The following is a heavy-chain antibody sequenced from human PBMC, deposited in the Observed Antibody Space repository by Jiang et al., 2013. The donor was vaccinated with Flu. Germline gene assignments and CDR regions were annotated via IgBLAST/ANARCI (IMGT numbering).Heavy chain of an antibody. Sequence: WVSSISSSSSYIYYADSVKGRFTISRDNAKNSLYLQMNSLRAEDTAVYYCASKDREGSYLDYWGQGTLVTVSS. CDR2: ISSSSSYI. J-gene: IGHJ4*02. V-gene: IGHV3-21*01. CDR3: ASKDREGSYLDY. D-gene: IGHD3-16*02.